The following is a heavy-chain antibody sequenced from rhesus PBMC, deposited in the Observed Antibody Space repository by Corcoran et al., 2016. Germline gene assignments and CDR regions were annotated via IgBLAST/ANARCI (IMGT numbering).Heavy chain of an antibody. D-gene: IGHD2-39*02. CDR2: MSYGGGTT. Sequence: EVQLVESGGGLVQPGESLPLSCAASGFAFRSYGMTWVRQAPGKGLELVSYMSYGGGTTYYADSLKGRFTVSRDDSKNTLSLQMNSLRTEDTAVYYCAKDRGGPTFDYWGQGVLVTVSS. V-gene: IGHV3S5*01. J-gene: IGHJ4*01. CDR3: AKDRGGPTFDY. CDR1: GFAFRSYG.